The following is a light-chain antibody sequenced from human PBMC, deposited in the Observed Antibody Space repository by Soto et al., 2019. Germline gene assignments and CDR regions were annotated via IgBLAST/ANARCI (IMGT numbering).Light chain of an antibody. CDR3: QQRSNWLIS. CDR1: QSVSGY. Sequence: EIVLTQSPGTLALSPGDRATLSCRASQSVSGYLAWYQQKPGQAPRLLIYDGSHRAAGIPSRFSGSGSGTDFTLTISGLEPEDFAVYYCQQRSNWLISFGPGTKVDIK. J-gene: IGKJ3*01. CDR2: DGS. V-gene: IGKV3-11*01.